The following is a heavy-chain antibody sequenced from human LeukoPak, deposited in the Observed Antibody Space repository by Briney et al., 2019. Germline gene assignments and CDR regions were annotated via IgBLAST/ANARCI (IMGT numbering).Heavy chain of an antibody. V-gene: IGHV3-21*01. CDR2: ISSSSSYI. CDR1: GFTFSSYS. CDR3: ASPSAGYSSSWYY. Sequence: GGSLRLSCAASGFTFSSYSMTWVRQAPGKGLEWVSSISSSSSYIYYADSVKGRFTISRDNAKNSLYLQMNSLRAEDTAVYYCASPSAGYSSSWYYWGQGTLVTVSS. D-gene: IGHD6-13*01. J-gene: IGHJ4*02.